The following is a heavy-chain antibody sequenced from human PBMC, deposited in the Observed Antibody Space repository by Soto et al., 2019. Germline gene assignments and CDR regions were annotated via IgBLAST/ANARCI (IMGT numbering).Heavy chain of an antibody. J-gene: IGHJ6*02. CDR3: ASGGSLXCSSTSCYTRYYYGMDV. Sequence: ASVKVSCKASGYTFTSYAMHWVRQAPGQRLEWMGWINAGNGNTKYSQKFQGRVTITRDTSASTAYMELSSLRSEDTAVYYCASGGSLXCSSTSCYTRYYYGMDVWGQGTTVTVSS. V-gene: IGHV1-3*01. D-gene: IGHD2-2*02. CDR1: GYTFTSYA. CDR2: INAGNGNT.